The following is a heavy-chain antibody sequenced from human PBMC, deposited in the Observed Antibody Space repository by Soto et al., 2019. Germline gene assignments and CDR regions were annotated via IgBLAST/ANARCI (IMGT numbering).Heavy chain of an antibody. CDR3: TTLTVDTAMVTPDY. Sequence: GSLRLSCAASGFTFSNAWMSWVRQAPGKGLEWVGRIKSKTDGGTTDYAAPVKGRFTISRDDSKNTLYLQMNSLKTEDTAVYYCTTLTVDTAMVTPDYWGQGTLGTVSS. CDR2: IKSKTDGGTT. J-gene: IGHJ4*02. CDR1: GFTFSNAW. D-gene: IGHD5-18*01. V-gene: IGHV3-15*01.